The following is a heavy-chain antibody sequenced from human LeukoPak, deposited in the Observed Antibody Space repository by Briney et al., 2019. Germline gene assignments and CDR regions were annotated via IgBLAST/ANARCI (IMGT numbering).Heavy chain of an antibody. V-gene: IGHV4-4*07. D-gene: IGHD3-10*01. CDR1: GGSISRYY. J-gene: IGHJ6*03. CDR2: FYTSGNT. CDR3: VRDFGSGSSRRNNYYMDV. Sequence: KPSETPSLTRTVSGGSISRYYWSWIRQTAGKGLEWIGRFYTSGNTNYNPSLKSRVTMSVEKSKNQFSLKLSSVTAADTAVYYCVRDFGSGSSRRNNYYMDVWGKGTTVTVSS.